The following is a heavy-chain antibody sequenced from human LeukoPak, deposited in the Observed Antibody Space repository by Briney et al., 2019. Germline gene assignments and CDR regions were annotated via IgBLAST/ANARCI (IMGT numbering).Heavy chain of an antibody. CDR1: GFTFSNYG. Sequence: GGSLRLSCAASGFTFSNYGMHWVRQAPGKGLEWVSYISSSGNTISYADSVKGRFTISRDNAKNSLYLQVISLRAEDTAVYYCARGPSIAARYDAFDIWGQGTMVTVSS. CDR2: ISSSGNTI. J-gene: IGHJ3*02. CDR3: ARGPSIAARYDAFDI. D-gene: IGHD6-6*01. V-gene: IGHV3-48*04.